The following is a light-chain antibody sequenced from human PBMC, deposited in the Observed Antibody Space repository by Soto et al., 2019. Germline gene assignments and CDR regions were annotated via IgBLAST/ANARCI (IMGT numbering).Light chain of an antibody. CDR2: QDT. Sequence: SYELTQPPSVSVSPGQTATITCSGDKLGDKYACWYQQKPGQSPVLVIYQDTKRPSGIPERFSGSNSGNTATLTISGTQAIDEADYYCQAWDSFIGVFGGGTKLTVL. V-gene: IGLV3-1*01. J-gene: IGLJ2*01. CDR3: QAWDSFIGV. CDR1: KLGDKY.